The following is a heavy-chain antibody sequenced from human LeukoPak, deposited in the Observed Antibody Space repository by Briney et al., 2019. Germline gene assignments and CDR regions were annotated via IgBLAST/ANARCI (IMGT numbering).Heavy chain of an antibody. D-gene: IGHD3-22*01. CDR3: AKRGVVIRVILVGFHKEAYYFDS. CDR1: GFPFNEYS. CDR2: IGISSGNT. V-gene: IGHV3-11*03. J-gene: IGHJ4*02. Sequence: NSGGSLRLSCAASGFPFNEYSMNWVRQAPGKGLEWISYIGISSGNTKYADSVKGRFTISGDNAKKSLYLQMNSLRVEDTAVYFCAKRGVVIRVILVGFHKEAYYFDSRGQEALVTVSS.